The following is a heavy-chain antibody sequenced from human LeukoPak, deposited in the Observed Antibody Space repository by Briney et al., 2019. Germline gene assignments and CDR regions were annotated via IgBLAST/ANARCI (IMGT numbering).Heavy chain of an antibody. CDR3: ARDHGYAFDY. CDR2: INSDGSIT. J-gene: IGHJ4*02. D-gene: IGHD5-12*01. Sequence: GGSLRLSCAASGFTFSSYWMHWVRQAPGKGLVWVSRINSDGSITTYADSVRGRFTISRDNAKSTLYLQMNSLRAEDTAVYYCARDHGYAFDYWGQGTLVTVSS. V-gene: IGHV3-74*01. CDR1: GFTFSSYW.